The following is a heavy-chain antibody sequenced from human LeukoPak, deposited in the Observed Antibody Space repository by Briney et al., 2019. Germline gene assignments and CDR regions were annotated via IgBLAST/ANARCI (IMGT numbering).Heavy chain of an antibody. J-gene: IGHJ3*02. V-gene: IGHV1-46*01. CDR2: ISPSGAST. CDR1: GYTFTSYY. CDR3: VRGSSRSPRDAFDI. Sequence: EASVKVSCKASGYTFTSYYMHGVRQAPGQGLEWMGIISPSGASTTYAQKFQGRVTMTRDMSTSTVYMELSSLKSEDTAVYYCVRGSSRSPRDAFDIWGQGTMVTVSS.